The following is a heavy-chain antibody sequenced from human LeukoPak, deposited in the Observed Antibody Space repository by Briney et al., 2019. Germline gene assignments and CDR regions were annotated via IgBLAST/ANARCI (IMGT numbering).Heavy chain of an antibody. CDR3: ARGGPTYYYDSSGYPLDY. V-gene: IGHV4-38-2*02. J-gene: IGHJ4*02. CDR2: LYYSGST. D-gene: IGHD3-22*01. CDR1: GYSISSGYY. Sequence: SETLSLTCTVSGYSISSGYYWGWIRQPPGKGLEWIGSLYYSGSTYYNPSLKSRVTMSVDTSKNQFSLKMNSATAADTAVYFCARGGPTYYYDSSGYPLDYWGQGTLVTVSS.